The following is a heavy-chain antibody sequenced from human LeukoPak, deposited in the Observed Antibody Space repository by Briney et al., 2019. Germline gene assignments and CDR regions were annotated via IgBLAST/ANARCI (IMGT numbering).Heavy chain of an antibody. CDR2: INHSGST. D-gene: IGHD3-16*01. CDR3: ARGRGIDY. J-gene: IGHJ4*02. CDR1: GGSFSGYY. Sequence: TSETLSLTCAVYGGSFSGYYWSWIRQPPGKGLEWIGEINHSGSTNYDPSLKSRVTISVDTSKNQFSLKLSSVTAADTAVYYCARGRGIDYWGQGTLVTVSS. V-gene: IGHV4-34*01.